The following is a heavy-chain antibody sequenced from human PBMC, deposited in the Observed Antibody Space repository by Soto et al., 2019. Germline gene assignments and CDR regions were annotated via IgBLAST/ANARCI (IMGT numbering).Heavy chain of an antibody. Sequence: QVQLVQSGAEVKKPGDSVKVSCKASGYTFTSYGISWVRQAPGEGLEWLGWISGYNGNTNYAQKLQGRVTMTTDKSTSTAYMELRSLRTDDTAVHYCARLNSDFLSGYPSYYCYGMYLWGQGTTVTVSS. CDR3: ARLNSDFLSGYPSYYCYGMYL. V-gene: IGHV1-18*01. CDR2: ISGYNGNT. D-gene: IGHD3-3*01. J-gene: IGHJ6*02. CDR1: GYTFTSYG.